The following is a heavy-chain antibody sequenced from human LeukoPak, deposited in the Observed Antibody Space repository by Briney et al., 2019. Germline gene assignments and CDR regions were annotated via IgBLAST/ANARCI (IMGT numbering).Heavy chain of an antibody. CDR2: INHSGST. CDR1: GGSFSGYY. Sequence: SETLSLTCAVYGGSFSGYYWSWIRQPPGKGLEWIGEINHSGSTYYNPSLKSRVTISVDTSKNQFSLKLSSVTAADTAVYYCARHTYYYDSSGYIDYWGQGTLVTVSS. V-gene: IGHV4-34*01. J-gene: IGHJ4*02. D-gene: IGHD3-22*01. CDR3: ARHTYYYDSSGYIDY.